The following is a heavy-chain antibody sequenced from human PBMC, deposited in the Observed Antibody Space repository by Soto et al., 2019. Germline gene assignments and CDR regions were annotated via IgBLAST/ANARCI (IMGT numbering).Heavy chain of an antibody. V-gene: IGHV4-59*01. D-gene: IGHD1-26*01. CDR2: IYYSGST. Sequence: PSETLSLTCTVSGGSISSYYWSWIRQPPGKGLEWIGYIYYSGSTNYNPSLKSRVTISVDTSKNQFSLKLSSVTAADTAVYYCAREVGGNSYTDAFDIWGQGIMVTVSS. CDR3: AREVGGNSYTDAFDI. J-gene: IGHJ3*02. CDR1: GGSISSYY.